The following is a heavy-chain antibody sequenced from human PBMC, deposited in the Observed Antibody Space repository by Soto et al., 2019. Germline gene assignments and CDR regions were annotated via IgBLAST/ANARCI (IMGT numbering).Heavy chain of an antibody. CDR1: GYSISGPSY. V-gene: IGHV4-38-2*02. D-gene: IGHD6-19*01. CDR2: IYPGGTT. J-gene: IGHJ4*01. Sequence: PSETLSLTCTVSGYSISGPSYWGWIRQPPGKGPEWIASIYPGGTTFYNPSLKSRITISVDTSNNQFSLKLTSVTAADTAVYYCARVHVMAVAGSTFDYWGHGTLVTVSS. CDR3: ARVHVMAVAGSTFDY.